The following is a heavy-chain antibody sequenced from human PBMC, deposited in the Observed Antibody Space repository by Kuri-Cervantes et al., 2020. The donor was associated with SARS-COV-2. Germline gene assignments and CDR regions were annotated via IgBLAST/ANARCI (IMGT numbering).Heavy chain of an antibody. CDR3: ARLWGTNDAFDI. Sequence: SVKVSCKASGYTFTSYAISWVRQAPGQGLEWMGRIIPILGTANYAQKFQGRVTITADKSTSTAYMELSSLRSEDTAVYYCARLWGTNDAFDIWGQGTMVTVSS. D-gene: IGHD7-27*01. J-gene: IGHJ3*02. CDR2: IIPILGTA. V-gene: IGHV1-69*04. CDR1: GYTFTSYA.